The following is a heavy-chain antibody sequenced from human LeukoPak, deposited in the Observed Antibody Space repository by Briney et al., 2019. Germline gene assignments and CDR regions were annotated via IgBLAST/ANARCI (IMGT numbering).Heavy chain of an antibody. CDR3: AGTNSSPYDY. J-gene: IGHJ4*02. CDR1: GGSISSGGYY. D-gene: IGHD6-13*01. V-gene: IGHV4-30-2*01. Sequence: SQTLSLTCTVSGGSISSGGYYWSWIRQPPGKGPEWIGYIYHSGSTYYNPSLKSRVTISVDRSKNQFSLKLSSVTAADTAVYYCAGTNSSPYDYWGQGTLVTVSS. CDR2: IYHSGST.